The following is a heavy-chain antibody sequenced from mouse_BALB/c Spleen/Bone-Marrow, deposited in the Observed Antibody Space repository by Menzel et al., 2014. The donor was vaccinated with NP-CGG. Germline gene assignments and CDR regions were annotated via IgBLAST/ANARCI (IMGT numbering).Heavy chain of an antibody. V-gene: IGHV1-54*01. CDR2: INPGSGSS. CDR3: ARSRGYDVGPFAF. J-gene: IGHJ3*01. CDR1: GYAFTNYL. D-gene: IGHD2-2*01. Sequence: QVQLQQSGAELVRPGTSVKASCKASGYAFTNYLIEWVKQRPGQGLEWIGVINPGSGSSNYNENFKGKATLTADRSSSIAYMLLSSLTSDDSAVYFCARSRGYDVGPFAFWGQGTLVTVSA.